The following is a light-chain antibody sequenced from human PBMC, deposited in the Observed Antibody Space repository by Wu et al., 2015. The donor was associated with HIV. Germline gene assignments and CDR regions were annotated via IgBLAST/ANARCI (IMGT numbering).Light chain of an antibody. V-gene: IGKV1-8*01. CDR3: QQYYYYPPT. CDR2: AAS. J-gene: IGKJ1*01. Sequence: AIRITQSPSSLSTSTGDRVTITCRASQGIGSYLAWYQQKPGKAPNLLIYAASTLQSGVPSRFSGSGSGTDFTLTISSLQSEDFATYYCQQYYYYPPTFGQGTKVEIK. CDR1: QGIGSY.